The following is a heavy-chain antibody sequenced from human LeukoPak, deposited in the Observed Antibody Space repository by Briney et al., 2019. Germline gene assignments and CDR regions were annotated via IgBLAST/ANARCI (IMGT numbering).Heavy chain of an antibody. CDR3: ARKQLASSGFYFDY. J-gene: IGHJ4*02. CDR1: GGSFSGYY. D-gene: IGHD6-13*01. V-gene: IGHV4-34*01. CDR2: INHRGST. Sequence: SETLSLTCAVYGGSFSGYYWSWIRQPPGKGLEWIGEINHRGSTNYNPSLKSRVTISVDTSKNQFSLNLSSVTAADTAVYYRARKQLASSGFYFDYWGQGTLVTVSS.